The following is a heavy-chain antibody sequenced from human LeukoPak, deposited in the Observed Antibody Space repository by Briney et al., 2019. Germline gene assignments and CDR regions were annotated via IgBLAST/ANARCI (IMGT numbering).Heavy chain of an antibody. V-gene: IGHV4-39*07. D-gene: IGHD3-10*01. CDR3: TRGDYYDGSGSYET. CDR2: IYYSGGT. Sequence: PSETLSLTCIVPGASIISSSYYWGWIRQPPGKGLEWIASIYYSGGTSSNPSLRSRVTIPADTSRNRLSLKLTSLTPADRPVINCTRGDYYDGSGSYETWGQGTLVTVSS. J-gene: IGHJ4*02. CDR1: GASIISSSYY.